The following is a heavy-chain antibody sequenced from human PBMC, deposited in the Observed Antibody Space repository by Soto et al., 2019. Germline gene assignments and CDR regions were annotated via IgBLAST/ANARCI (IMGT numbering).Heavy chain of an antibody. Sequence: SETLSLTCTVSGGSISSYYWSWSRQPPGKGLEWIGYIYYSGSTNYNPSLKSRLTISVDTSKNQFSLKLSSVTAADTAVYYCARRYGSFFDIWGQGTMVSVSS. J-gene: IGHJ3*02. CDR1: GGSISSYY. CDR2: IYYSGST. D-gene: IGHD3-10*01. CDR3: ARRYGSFFDI. V-gene: IGHV4-59*08.